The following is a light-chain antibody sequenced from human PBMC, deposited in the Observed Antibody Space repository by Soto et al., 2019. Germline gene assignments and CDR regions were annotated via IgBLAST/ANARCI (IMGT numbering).Light chain of an antibody. Sequence: EIVLTQSPGTLSLSPGERATLSCRASQSVSSTYLGWYQQKPGQAPRLLIYGASSRATGIPDRFSGSGSGTAFSLTTASLEPEDFAVYYCHLYGSSPPTTFGQGTKVEIK. V-gene: IGKV3-20*01. CDR1: QSVSSTY. CDR3: HLYGSSPPTT. CDR2: GAS. J-gene: IGKJ1*01.